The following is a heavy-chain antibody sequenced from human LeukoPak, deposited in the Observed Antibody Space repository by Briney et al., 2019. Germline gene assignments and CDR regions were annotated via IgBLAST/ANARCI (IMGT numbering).Heavy chain of an antibody. CDR1: GYSISRGNY. V-gene: IGHV4-38-2*01. CDR2: SYHSGST. J-gene: IGHJ5*02. D-gene: IGHD6-25*01. Sequence: TETLTLTCAGSGYSISRGNYWGWIRQPPGKALELFGISYHSGSTYYNASLKCRVTTTVDTSKNKYYLQLSYLTAADTAVYYCARRWGGSGTWFDPWGQGTLVTVSS. CDR3: ARRWGGSGTWFDP.